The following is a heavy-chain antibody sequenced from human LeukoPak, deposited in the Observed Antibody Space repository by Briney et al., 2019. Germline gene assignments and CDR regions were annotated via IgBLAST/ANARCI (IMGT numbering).Heavy chain of an antibody. J-gene: IGHJ4*02. V-gene: IGHV4-59*08. D-gene: IGHD3-22*01. CDR3: ARLSTYCDSSGYGYKNFDY. CDR1: GGSISSYY. CDR2: IYYSGST. Sequence: SETLSLTCTVSGGSISSYYWSWIRQPPGKGLEWIGYIYYSGSTNYNPSLKSRVTISVDTSKNQFSLKLSSVTAADTAVYYCARLSTYCDSSGYGYKNFDYWGQGTLVTVSS.